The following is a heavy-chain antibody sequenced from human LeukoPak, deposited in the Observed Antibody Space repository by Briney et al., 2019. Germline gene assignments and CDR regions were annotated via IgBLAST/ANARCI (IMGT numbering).Heavy chain of an antibody. CDR1: GFTFSNYW. Sequence: PGGPLRLSCAASGFTFSNYWMHCVRQPPGKALVWVSSISSSSYQYYPDSVKGRFTVSRDNAKSSLYLQMNSLRAEDTAVYYCARDRDGIALIRDRRYHYMDVWGKGTTVTVSS. D-gene: IGHD3-10*01. J-gene: IGHJ6*03. CDR2: ISSSSYQ. V-gene: IGHV3-69-1*01. CDR3: ARDRDGIALIRDRRYHYMDV.